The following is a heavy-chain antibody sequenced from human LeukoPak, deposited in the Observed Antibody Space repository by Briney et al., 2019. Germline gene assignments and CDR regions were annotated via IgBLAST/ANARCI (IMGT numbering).Heavy chain of an antibody. CDR1: GFTFSSYS. CDR2: ISSSSSTI. D-gene: IGHD5-18*01. J-gene: IGHJ4*02. CDR3: ASTWIQLWFNY. V-gene: IGHV3-48*04. Sequence: PGESLRLSCAASGFTFSSYSMNWVRQAPGKGLEWVSYISSSSSTIYYADSVKGRFTISRDNAKNSLYLQMNSLRAEDTAVYYCASTWIQLWFNYWGQGTLVTVSS.